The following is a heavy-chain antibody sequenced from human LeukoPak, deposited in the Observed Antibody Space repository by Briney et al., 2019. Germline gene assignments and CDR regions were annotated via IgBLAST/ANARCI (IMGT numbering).Heavy chain of an antibody. Sequence: SVKVSCKASGYTFTSYGISWVRQAPGQGLEWMGGIIPIFGTANYAQKFQGRVTITADESTSTAYMELSSLRSEDTAVYYCARDRGYCSGGSCRFDPWGQGTLVTVSS. CDR1: GYTFTSYG. D-gene: IGHD2-15*01. V-gene: IGHV1-69*13. CDR3: ARDRGYCSGGSCRFDP. J-gene: IGHJ5*02. CDR2: IIPIFGTA.